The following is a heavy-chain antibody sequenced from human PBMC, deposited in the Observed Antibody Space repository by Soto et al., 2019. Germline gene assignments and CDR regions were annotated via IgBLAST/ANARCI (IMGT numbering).Heavy chain of an antibody. CDR3: ARGLILWFGELSRRGGYYYYMDV. D-gene: IGHD3-10*01. CDR1: GGSISTRSSY. Sequence: SETLSLTCTVSGGSISTRSSYWGWIRQPPGKGLEWIGRINYIGNTNYNPSLKSRVAISIDTPKNRISLKLSSVTAADTAVYYCARGLILWFGELSRRGGYYYYMDVWGKGTTVTVSS. V-gene: IGHV4-39*02. CDR2: INYIGNT. J-gene: IGHJ6*03.